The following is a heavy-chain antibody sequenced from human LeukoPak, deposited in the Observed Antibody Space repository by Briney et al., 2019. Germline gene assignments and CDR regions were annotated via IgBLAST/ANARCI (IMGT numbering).Heavy chain of an antibody. CDR3: ARSGWVRGAHRY. Sequence: SQTLSLTCTVSGGSISSGGCCWSWIRQHPGKGLEWIGYIYYSGSTYYNPSLKSRVTISVDTSKNQFSLKLSSVTAADTAVYYCARSGWVRGAHRYWGQGTLVTVSS. J-gene: IGHJ4*02. V-gene: IGHV4-31*03. D-gene: IGHD3-10*01. CDR2: IYYSGST. CDR1: GGSISSGGCC.